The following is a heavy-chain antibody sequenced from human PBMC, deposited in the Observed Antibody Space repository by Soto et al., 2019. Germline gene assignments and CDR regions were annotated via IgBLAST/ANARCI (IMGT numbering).Heavy chain of an antibody. CDR3: ARVFPPDVDYGDYDRLGYYFDY. CDR2: INHGGST. Sequence: PSETLSLTCAVYGGSFSGYHWSWIRQPPGKGLEWIGEINHGGSTNYNPSLKSRVTISVDTSKNQFSLKLSSVTAADTAVYYCARVFPPDVDYGDYDRLGYYFDYGGRETRVTVSS. CDR1: GGSFSGYH. D-gene: IGHD4-17*01. J-gene: IGHJ4*02. V-gene: IGHV4-34*01.